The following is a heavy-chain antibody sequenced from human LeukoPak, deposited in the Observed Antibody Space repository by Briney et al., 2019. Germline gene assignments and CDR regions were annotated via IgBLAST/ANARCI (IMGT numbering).Heavy chain of an antibody. J-gene: IGHJ4*02. Sequence: GASVKVSCKASGYTFTSYYMHWVRQAPGQGLEWMGIINPSGGSTSYAQKFQGRVTMTRDMSTSTVYMELSSLRSEDTAVYYCARIGYYYDSSGSPLRYWGQGTLATVSS. CDR3: ARIGYYYDSSGSPLRY. V-gene: IGHV1-46*01. CDR1: GYTFTSYY. D-gene: IGHD3-22*01. CDR2: INPSGGST.